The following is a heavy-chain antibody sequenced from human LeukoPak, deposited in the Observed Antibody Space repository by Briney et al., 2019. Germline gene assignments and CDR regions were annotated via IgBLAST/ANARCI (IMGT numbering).Heavy chain of an antibody. Sequence: GGSLRLSCAASGFTFSDYYMSWIRQAPGKGLEWVSYISSSGSTIYYADSVKGRFTISRDNAKNSLYLQMNSLRAEDTAVYYCARRTLGGSSTSRYNYNWFDPWGQGTLVTVSS. CDR1: GFTFSDYY. D-gene: IGHD2-2*01. CDR2: ISSSGSTI. CDR3: ARRTLGGSSTSRYNYNWFDP. J-gene: IGHJ5*02. V-gene: IGHV3-11*04.